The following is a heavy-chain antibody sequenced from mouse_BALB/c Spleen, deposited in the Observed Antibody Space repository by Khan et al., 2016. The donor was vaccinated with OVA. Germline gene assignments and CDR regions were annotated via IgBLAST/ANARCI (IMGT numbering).Heavy chain of an antibody. J-gene: IGHJ2*01. V-gene: IGHV3-2*02. CDR1: GYSITSAYV. D-gene: IGHD1-1*01. CDR3: ARTGRIKY. Sequence: QLEESGPGLVKPSESLSLSCTASGYSITSAYVWYLNRQPPGNILGFMGINSYSGSTNYNPTFKSRITITRDTSKNQVFLQLNSLTTEDTATYYCARTGRIKYWGQGTTLTVSS. CDR2: NSYSGST.